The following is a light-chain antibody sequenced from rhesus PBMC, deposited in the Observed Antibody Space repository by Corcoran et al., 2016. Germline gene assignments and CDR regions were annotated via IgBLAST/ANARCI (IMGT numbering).Light chain of an antibody. V-gene: IGKV1-25*01. J-gene: IGKJ2*01. CDR3: QHYYSTPCS. CDR2: EAS. CDR1: QGITND. Sequence: DIQLTQSPSSLSASVGDRVTITCRASQGITNDLAWYQQKPGETPKLLIYEASSLQSGISSRFSGSGSGTDFTLTISSLQSEDFATYYCQHYYSTPCSFGPGTKVEIK.